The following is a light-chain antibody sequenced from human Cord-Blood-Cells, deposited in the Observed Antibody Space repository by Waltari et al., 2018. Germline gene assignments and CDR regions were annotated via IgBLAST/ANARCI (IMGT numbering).Light chain of an antibody. CDR3: QQYDNLPLT. CDR1: QDISNY. V-gene: IGKV1-33*01. CDR2: DAS. Sequence: DIQMTQSPYSLSASVGDRVTLTCQASQDISNYLNWYQQKPGKAPKLLIYDASNLETGVPSRFSGSGSGTDFTFTISSLQPEDIATYYCQQYDNLPLTFGGGTKVEIK. J-gene: IGKJ4*01.